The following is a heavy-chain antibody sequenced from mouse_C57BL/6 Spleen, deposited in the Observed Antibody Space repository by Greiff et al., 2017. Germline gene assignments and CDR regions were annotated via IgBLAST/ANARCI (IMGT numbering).Heavy chain of an antibody. CDR2: ISNGGGST. Sequence: EVHLVESGGGLVQPGGSLKLSCAASGFTFSDYYMYWVRQTPEKRLEWVAYISNGGGSTYYPDTVKGRFTISRDNAKNTLYLQMSRLKSEDTAMYYCAREDYDGYYYAMDYWGQGTSVTVSS. J-gene: IGHJ4*01. D-gene: IGHD2-4*01. CDR3: AREDYDGYYYAMDY. V-gene: IGHV5-12*01. CDR1: GFTFSDYY.